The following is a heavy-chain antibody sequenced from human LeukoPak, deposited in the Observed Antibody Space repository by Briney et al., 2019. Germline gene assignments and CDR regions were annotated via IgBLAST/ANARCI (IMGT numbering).Heavy chain of an antibody. CDR1: GFTFSDHY. V-gene: IGHV3-72*01. J-gene: IGHJ4*02. CDR3: TTSRVGATTRPFDFGY. Sequence: PGGSLRLSCAASGFTFSDHYMDWVRQAPGKGLEWVGRTRNKAKSHATEYAASVKGRFTISRDDSKNSLYLQMNSLKTEDTAVYYCTTSRVGATTRPFDFGYWGQGTLVTVSS. CDR2: TRNKAKSHAT. D-gene: IGHD1-26*01.